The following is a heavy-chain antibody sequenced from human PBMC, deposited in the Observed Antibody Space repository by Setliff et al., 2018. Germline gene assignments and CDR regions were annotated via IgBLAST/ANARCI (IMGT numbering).Heavy chain of an antibody. Sequence: GASVKVSCKASGGSFRNSGSGWVRQAPGQGLEWIGGIVPIYGPAKYAQKFQGRVEITTDESTNTAYMELSSLTSDDTATYYCAKASVWVVVANCGSFDVWGQGTVVTVSS. CDR1: GGSFRNSG. V-gene: IGHV1-69*05. D-gene: IGHD2-15*01. J-gene: IGHJ3*01. CDR3: AKASVWVVVANCGSFDV. CDR2: IVPIYGPA.